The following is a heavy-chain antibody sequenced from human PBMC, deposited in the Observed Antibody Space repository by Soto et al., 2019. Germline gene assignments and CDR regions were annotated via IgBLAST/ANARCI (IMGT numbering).Heavy chain of an antibody. Sequence: ASVKVSCKASGYTFGNNDISWVRQATGQGLEWMGWMNPNSGNTGYAQKFQGRVFMTRNTSITTAYLELSSLRSDDTAIYYCERMAKSGTLNWFDTWGQGTLVTVSS. CDR2: MNPNSGNT. J-gene: IGHJ5*02. CDR1: GYTFGNND. CDR3: ERMAKSGTLNWFDT. V-gene: IGHV1-8*01.